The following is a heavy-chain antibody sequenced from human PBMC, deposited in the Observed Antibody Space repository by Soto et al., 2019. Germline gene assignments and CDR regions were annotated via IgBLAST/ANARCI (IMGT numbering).Heavy chain of an antibody. V-gene: IGHV4-59*01. CDR2: ISYSGST. Sequence: ETLSLTCTVSGGSMSSYYWTWLRQSPGRGLEWIGYISYSGSTYYNPSLKSRVTISADTSKNQFSLRMNSMIAADTAVYYCARADPDASVGYWGQGTLVTSPQ. CDR3: ARADPDASVGY. J-gene: IGHJ4*02. D-gene: IGHD2-15*01. CDR1: GGSMSSYY.